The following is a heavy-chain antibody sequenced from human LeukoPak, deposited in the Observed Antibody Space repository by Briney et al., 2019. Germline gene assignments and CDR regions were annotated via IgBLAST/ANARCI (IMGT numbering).Heavy chain of an antibody. CDR2: ISYDGSNK. V-gene: IGHV3-30*18. CDR3: AKLGMGRDGYNDVGFFDY. CDR1: GFTFSSYV. D-gene: IGHD5-24*01. J-gene: IGHJ4*02. Sequence: GGSLRLSCAASGFTFSSYVMHWVRQAPGKGLEWVAVISYDGSNKYYADSVKGRFTISRDNSKNTLYLQMNSLRAEDTAVYYCAKLGMGRDGYNDVGFFDYWGQGTLVTVSS.